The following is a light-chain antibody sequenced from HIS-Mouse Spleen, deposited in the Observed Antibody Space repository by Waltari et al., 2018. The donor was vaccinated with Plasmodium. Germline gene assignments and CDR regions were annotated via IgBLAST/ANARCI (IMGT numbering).Light chain of an antibody. CDR3: SSYTSSSTWV. Sequence: QSALTQPRSVSGSPGQSIPISCTGTSSDVGGYNYVSWYQPHPGKAPKPMIYQVSNRPSGVSNRFSGSKSGNTASLTISGLQAEDEADYYCSSYTSSSTWVFGGGTKLTVL. CDR1: SSDVGGYNY. V-gene: IGLV2-14*01. CDR2: QVS. J-gene: IGLJ3*02.